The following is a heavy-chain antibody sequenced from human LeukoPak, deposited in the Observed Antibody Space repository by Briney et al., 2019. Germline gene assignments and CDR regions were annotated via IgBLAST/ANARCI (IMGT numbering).Heavy chain of an antibody. CDR2: ISQDGREQ. J-gene: IGHJ4*02. Sequence: GGSLRHSCAASGFTFSDYWMSWVRQAPGQGLEWVAKISQDGREQRFVDSVKGRFTISRDNAKSLLFLQMDSLRAEDTAVYYCAGGALDYWGPGTLVTVSS. V-gene: IGHV3-7*04. CDR3: AGGALDY. CDR1: GFTFSDYW.